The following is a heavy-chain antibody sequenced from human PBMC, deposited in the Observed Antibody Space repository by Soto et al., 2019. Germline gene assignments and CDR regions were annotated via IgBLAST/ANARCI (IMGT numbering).Heavy chain of an antibody. CDR3: GRGRSGQIVVFY. Sequence: ASVKVSCKASGYTFTGHYIHWVRQAPEQGPEWMGEIGPESGATRYAQKFQGRVTMTMDMSITTVYMELTNLSPYDTAVYYCGRGRSGQIVVFYWGQGTPVTV. CDR1: GYTFTGHY. J-gene: IGHJ4*02. CDR2: IGPESGAT. V-gene: IGHV1-2*02. D-gene: IGHD5-12*01.